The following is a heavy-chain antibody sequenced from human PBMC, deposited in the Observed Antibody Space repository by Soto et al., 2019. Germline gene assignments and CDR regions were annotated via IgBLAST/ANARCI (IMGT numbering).Heavy chain of an antibody. Sequence: GGSLSLSCAPSGFTFSSYWMSWVRQAPGKGLEWVANIKKDGSEKYYVDSVKGRFTISRDNAKNSLYLQMTSLRAEDTAVYYCARAPWVAGAGFDYWGQGTRVNVSS. CDR3: ARAPWVAGAGFDY. CDR2: IKKDGSEK. D-gene: IGHD6-19*01. CDR1: GFTFSSYW. J-gene: IGHJ4*02. V-gene: IGHV3-7*03.